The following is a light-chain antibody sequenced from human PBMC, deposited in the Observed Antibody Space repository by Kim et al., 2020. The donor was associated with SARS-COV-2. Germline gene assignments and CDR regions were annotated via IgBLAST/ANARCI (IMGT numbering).Light chain of an antibody. V-gene: IGKV1-5*01. Sequence: SASVGDRVTITCRDRQSISSWLAWYQQKPGKAPKLLIYDAYSLESGVPSRFSGSGSGTEFTLTISSLQPDDFATYYCQQYNSYPCTFGQGTKLEI. CDR2: DAY. J-gene: IGKJ2*02. CDR3: QQYNSYPCT. CDR1: QSISSW.